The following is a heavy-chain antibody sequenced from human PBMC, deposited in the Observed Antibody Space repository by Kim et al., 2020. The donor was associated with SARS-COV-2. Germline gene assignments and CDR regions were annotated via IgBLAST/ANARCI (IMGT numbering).Heavy chain of an antibody. D-gene: IGHD2-2*01. V-gene: IGHV3-15*01. CDR2: IKSKTDGGTT. CDR3: TTEGLVGRGEGIVVVPAAISLDY. CDR1: GFTFSNAW. J-gene: IGHJ4*02. Sequence: GGYLRLSCAASGFTFSNAWMSWVRQAPGKGLEWVGRIKSKTDGGTTDYAAPVKGRFTISRDDSKNTLYLQMNSLKTEDTAVYYCTTEGLVGRGEGIVVVPAAISLDYWGQGTLVTVSS.